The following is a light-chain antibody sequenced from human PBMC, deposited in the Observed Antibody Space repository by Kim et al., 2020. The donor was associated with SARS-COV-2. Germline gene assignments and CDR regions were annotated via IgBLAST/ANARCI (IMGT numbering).Light chain of an antibody. Sequence: QRVTISCTGSSPNIGAGYDVHWYQQLPGTAPKLLIYNNNNRPSGVPDRFSGSKSATSASLAITGLQAEDEADYYCQSYDNSLSGWVFGGRTKLTVL. V-gene: IGLV1-40*01. CDR2: NNN. CDR3: QSYDNSLSGWV. J-gene: IGLJ3*02. CDR1: SPNIGAGYD.